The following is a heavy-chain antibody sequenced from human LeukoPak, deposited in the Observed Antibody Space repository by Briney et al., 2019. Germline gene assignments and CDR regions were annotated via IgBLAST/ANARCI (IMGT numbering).Heavy chain of an antibody. J-gene: IGHJ5*02. V-gene: IGHV4-39*01. CDR2: IYHSGST. CDR3: VRHDAYSSGLYPWFDP. Sequence: SETLSLTCTVSGGSIRSSYYYWGWIRQPPGKGLEWIGSIYHSGSTYYNPSLKSRVTMSVDTSKNQFSLKLSSVTAADTAMYYCVRHDAYSSGLYPWFDPWGQGTLVTVSS. D-gene: IGHD6-19*01. CDR1: GGSIRSSYYY.